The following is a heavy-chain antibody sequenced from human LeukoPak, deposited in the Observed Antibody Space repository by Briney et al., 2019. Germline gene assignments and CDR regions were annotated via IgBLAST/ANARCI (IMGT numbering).Heavy chain of an antibody. CDR1: GFTFSSYG. Sequence: GESLRLSCAASGFTFSSYGMRWVRQAPGKGLEWVAFIRYDGSNKYYVDSVKGRFTISRDNSKNTLYLQMNRLRAEDTAVYYCAKEWEGSSCIDYWGQGTLVTVSS. CDR2: IRYDGSNK. J-gene: IGHJ4*02. CDR3: AKEWEGSSCIDY. V-gene: IGHV3-30*02. D-gene: IGHD6-13*01.